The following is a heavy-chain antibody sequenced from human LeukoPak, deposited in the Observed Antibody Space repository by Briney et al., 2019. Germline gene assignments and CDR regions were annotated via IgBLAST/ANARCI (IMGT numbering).Heavy chain of an antibody. CDR2: ISGSGGST. V-gene: IGHV3-23*01. Sequence: PGASLRLSCAASGFTFSSYAMSWVRQAPGKGLEWVSAISGSGGSTYYADSVKGRFTISRDNSKNTLYLQMNSLRAEDTAVYYCAKALEVVGPSYYYYGMDVRGQGTTVTVSS. J-gene: IGHJ6*02. CDR3: AKALEVVGPSYYYYGMDV. D-gene: IGHD2-15*01. CDR1: GFTFSSYA.